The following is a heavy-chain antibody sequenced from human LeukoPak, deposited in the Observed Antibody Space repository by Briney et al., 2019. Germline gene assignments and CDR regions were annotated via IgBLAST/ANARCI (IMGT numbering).Heavy chain of an antibody. CDR1: GYTFTGYY. CDR2: INPNSGGT. Sequence: ASVNVSCKASGYTFTGYYMHWVRQAPGQGLEWMGWINPNSGGTNYAQKFQGRVTMTRDTSISTAYMELSRLRSDDTAVYYCARDDRYCSGGSCFNWGQGTLVTVSS. V-gene: IGHV1-2*02. J-gene: IGHJ4*02. D-gene: IGHD2-15*01. CDR3: ARDDRYCSGGSCFN.